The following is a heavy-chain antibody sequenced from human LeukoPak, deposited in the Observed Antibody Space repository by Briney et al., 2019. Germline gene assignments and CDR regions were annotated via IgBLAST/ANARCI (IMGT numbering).Heavy chain of an antibody. Sequence: GGSLRLSCAASGFTFSSYEMNWVRQAPGKGLEWVSYITSSGSTIYYADSVKGRFTISRDNAKNSLYLQMNSLTAEDTAAYYCVREGPPQSSLYYFDYWGQGTLVTVSS. CDR1: GFTFSSYE. CDR2: ITSSGSTI. D-gene: IGHD4-11*01. V-gene: IGHV3-48*03. J-gene: IGHJ4*02. CDR3: VREGPPQSSLYYFDY.